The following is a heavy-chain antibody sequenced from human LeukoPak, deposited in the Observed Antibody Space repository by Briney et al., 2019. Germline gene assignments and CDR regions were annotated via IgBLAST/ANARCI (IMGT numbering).Heavy chain of an antibody. Sequence: SETLSLTCTVSGGSTNTYCWSWIRRPAEKGLEWIGRIYPSGSTYHNPSLKRRVTISIDKSKNQFSLRLTSVTAADTAVYYCTRDRSGYSEYYFDYWGQGSLVTVSS. CDR1: GGSTNTYC. J-gene: IGHJ4*02. D-gene: IGHD5-12*01. CDR2: IYPSGST. CDR3: TRDRSGYSEYYFDY. V-gene: IGHV4-4*07.